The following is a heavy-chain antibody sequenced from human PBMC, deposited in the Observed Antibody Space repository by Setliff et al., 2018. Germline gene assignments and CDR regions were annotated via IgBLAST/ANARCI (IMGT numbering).Heavy chain of an antibody. J-gene: IGHJ6*03. D-gene: IGHD3-3*01. V-gene: IGHV4-34*12. CDR3: ARVSYSFWSGSYYFYYMDV. Sequence: SETLSLTCAVYGGSFSGYYWSWIRQPPGKRLEWIGEIIHSGSTYYNPSLKSRVTLSIDTSKNQFSLKLSSVTAADTAVYYCARVSYSFWSGSYYFYYMDVWGKGTTVTVSS. CDR2: IIHSGST. CDR1: GGSFSGYY.